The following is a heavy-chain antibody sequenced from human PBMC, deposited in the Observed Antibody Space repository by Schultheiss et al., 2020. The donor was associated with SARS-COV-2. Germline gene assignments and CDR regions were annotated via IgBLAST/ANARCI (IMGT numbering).Heavy chain of an antibody. CDR2: ISPYNGNT. CDR3: ARDRPNIAAAGIPLDY. Sequence: ASVKVSCKASGYTFTSYGISWVRQAPGQGLEWMGWISPYNGNTNYAQKLQGRVTMTTDTSTSTAYMELRSLRSDDTAVYYCARDRPNIAAAGIPLDYWGQGTLVTVSS. V-gene: IGHV1-18*04. D-gene: IGHD6-13*01. CDR1: GYTFTSYG. J-gene: IGHJ4*02.